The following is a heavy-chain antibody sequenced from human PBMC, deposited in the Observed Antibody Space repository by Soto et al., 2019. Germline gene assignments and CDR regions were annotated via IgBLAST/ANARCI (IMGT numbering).Heavy chain of an antibody. Sequence: QVQLQESGPGLVKPSGTLSLTCAVSGGSISSSNWWSWVRQPPGKGLQWIGEIYHSGSTNYNPSLKSRGXXSXDXXKNQISLKLTSVNAADTAVYYCARSGTGGYNDLDYWGQGALVTGSS. CDR1: GGSISSSNW. J-gene: IGHJ4*02. D-gene: IGHD2-8*02. CDR3: ARSGTGGYNDLDY. V-gene: IGHV4-4*02. CDR2: IYHSGST.